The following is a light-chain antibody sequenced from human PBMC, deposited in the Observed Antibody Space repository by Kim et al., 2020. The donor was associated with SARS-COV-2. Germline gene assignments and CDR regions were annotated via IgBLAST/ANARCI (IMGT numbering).Light chain of an antibody. J-gene: IGLJ2*01. CDR3: QSADSSGNYVV. V-gene: IGLV3-25*03. Sequence: SYELTQPPSVSVSPGQTARITCSGDALPKQYACWYQQKPGQALILVIYKDTERPSGIPERFSGSSSGTTVTLTISGVQAEDDADYYCQSADSSGNYVVFGGGTKLTVL. CDR2: KDT. CDR1: ALPKQY.